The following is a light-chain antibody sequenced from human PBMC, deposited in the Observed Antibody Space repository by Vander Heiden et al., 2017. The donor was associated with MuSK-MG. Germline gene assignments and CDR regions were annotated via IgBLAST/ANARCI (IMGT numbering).Light chain of an antibody. V-gene: IGLV3-1*01. J-gene: IGLJ2*01. CDR3: QAWDSSTFGV. Sequence: SYELTQPPSVSVSPGQTASITCSGDKLGDKYACWYQQKPGQSPVRGIYQDSKRPSGIPERFSGSNSGNTATLTISGTQAMDEADYYCQAWDSSTFGVFGGGTKLTVL. CDR1: KLGDKY. CDR2: QDS.